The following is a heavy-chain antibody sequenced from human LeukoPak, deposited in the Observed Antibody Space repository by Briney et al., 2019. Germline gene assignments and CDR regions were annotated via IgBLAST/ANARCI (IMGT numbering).Heavy chain of an antibody. CDR1: GFTFSNYD. CDR3: ARAPSYGDYVY. Sequence: GGSLRLSCAASGFTFSNYDMGWVRQAPGKGLELVSIISSGGSHTYNADSVKGRFIISRDNSKNTLYLQMNSLRAEDTAVYYCARAPSYGDYVYWGQGTLVTVSS. V-gene: IGHV3-23*03. J-gene: IGHJ4*02. CDR2: ISSGGSHT. D-gene: IGHD4-17*01.